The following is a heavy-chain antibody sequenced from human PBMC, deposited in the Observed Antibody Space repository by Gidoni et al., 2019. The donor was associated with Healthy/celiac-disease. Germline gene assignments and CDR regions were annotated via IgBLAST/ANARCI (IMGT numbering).Heavy chain of an antibody. CDR1: GGSISSYY. V-gene: IGHV4-59*08. Sequence: QVQLQESGPGLVKPSETLSLTCTVSGGSISSYYWSWIRQPPGKGLEWIGYIYYSGSTNYNPSLKSRVTISVDTSKNQFSLKLSSVTAADTAVYYCARHETGMVQGVTEKNYFDYWGQGTLVTVSS. CDR2: IYYSGST. CDR3: ARHETGMVQGVTEKNYFDY. J-gene: IGHJ4*02. D-gene: IGHD3-10*01.